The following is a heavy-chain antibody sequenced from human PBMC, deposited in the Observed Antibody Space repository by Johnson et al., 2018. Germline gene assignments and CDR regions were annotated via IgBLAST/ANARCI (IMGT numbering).Heavy chain of an antibody. J-gene: IGHJ6*02. CDR2: IKQDGSEK. CDR3: ARGGFDYSNYYYYYGMDV. Sequence: EVQLVESGGGVVQPGGSLRLSCAASGFTFSSYAMSWVRQAPGKGLEWVASIKQDGSEKYYVDSVKGRFTISRDNAKNSLYLQMNSLRAEDTAVYYCARGGFDYSNYYYYYGMDVWGQGTTVTVSS. V-gene: IGHV3-7*01. D-gene: IGHD4-11*01. CDR1: GFTFSSYA.